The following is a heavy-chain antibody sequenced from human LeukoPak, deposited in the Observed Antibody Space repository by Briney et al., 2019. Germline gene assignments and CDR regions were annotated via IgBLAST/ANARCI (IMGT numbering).Heavy chain of an antibody. J-gene: IGHJ4*02. CDR3: ARAGGGSRRPGY. Sequence: PGGSLRFSCAASGLTFSSYEMNWVRQAPGKGLEWVSYISSSGSTIYYADSVKGRFTISRDNAKNSLYLQMNSLRAEDTAVYYCARAGGGSRRPGYWGQGTLVTVSS. V-gene: IGHV3-48*03. CDR2: ISSSGSTI. CDR1: GLTFSSYE. D-gene: IGHD1-26*01.